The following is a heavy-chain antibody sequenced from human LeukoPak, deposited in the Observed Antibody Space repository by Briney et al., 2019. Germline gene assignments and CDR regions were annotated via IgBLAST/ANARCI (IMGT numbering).Heavy chain of an antibody. Sequence: GASVKVSCKAFGYTFTGYYMHWVRQAPGQGLEWMGIINPSGGSTSYAQKFQGRVTMTRDMSTSTVYMELSSLRSEDTAVYYCAREREPYGYFDYWGQGTLVTVSS. CDR3: AREREPYGYFDY. J-gene: IGHJ4*02. CDR2: INPSGGST. CDR1: GYTFTGYY. D-gene: IGHD4-17*01. V-gene: IGHV1-46*01.